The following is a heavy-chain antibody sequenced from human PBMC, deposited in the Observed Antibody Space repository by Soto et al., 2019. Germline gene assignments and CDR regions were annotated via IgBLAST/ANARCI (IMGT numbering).Heavy chain of an antibody. CDR3: AEEGDDYGSGTSFYFDY. CDR1: GFTFSSYA. D-gene: IGHD3-10*01. Sequence: EAQLLESGGGLVQPGGSLRLSCAASGFTFSSYAMSWVRQAPGKGLEWVSAISGSGAYTYYADSVKGRFTISRDDSKNTLFLQMNGLGAEDTAVFYCAEEGDDYGSGTSFYFDYWGQGILVTVSS. CDR2: ISGSGAYT. J-gene: IGHJ4*02. V-gene: IGHV3-23*01.